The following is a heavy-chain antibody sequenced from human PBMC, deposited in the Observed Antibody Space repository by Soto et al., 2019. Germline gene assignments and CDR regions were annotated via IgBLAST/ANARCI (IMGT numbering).Heavy chain of an antibody. J-gene: IGHJ4*02. V-gene: IGHV3-66*01. CDR1: GFTVSSNY. D-gene: IGHD5-12*01. Sequence: GGSLRLSCAASGFTVSSNYMSWVRQAPGKGLEWVSVIYSGGSTYYADSVKGRFTISRDNSKNTLYLRMNSLRAEDTAVYYCARGLYSGWHYFDYRGQRTLVTGSS. CDR2: IYSGGST. CDR3: ARGLYSGWHYFDY.